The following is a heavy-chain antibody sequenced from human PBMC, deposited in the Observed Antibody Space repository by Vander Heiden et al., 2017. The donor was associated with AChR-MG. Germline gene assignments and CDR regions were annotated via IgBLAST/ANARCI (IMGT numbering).Heavy chain of an antibody. CDR3: ARGRREGLGTGDLLNYHFYGLDV. Sequence: QVQLQQWGAGLLRPSRTLSLTCAVYGGSFTHYHWSWVRQSPEKGLEWIGEINHSGATNYNPSLKSRVTISLDTSKTQFSLKLRSTTAADTAVYFCARGRREGLGTGDLLNYHFYGLDVWGQGTTGTVSS. CDR1: GGSFTHYH. CDR2: INHSGAT. V-gene: IGHV4-34*01. D-gene: IGHD3-10*01. J-gene: IGHJ6*02.